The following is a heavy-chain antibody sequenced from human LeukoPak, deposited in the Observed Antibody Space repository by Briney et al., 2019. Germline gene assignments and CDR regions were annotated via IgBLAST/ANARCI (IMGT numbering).Heavy chain of an antibody. CDR1: GYTFTSYG. CDR2: ISAYNGNT. V-gene: IGHV1-18*01. J-gene: IGHJ4*02. CDR3: ARDPTIRLGELSPRPFDY. D-gene: IGHD3-16*02. Sequence: GASVNVSCKASGYTFTSYGISWVRQAPGQGLEWMGWISAYNGNTNYAQKLQGRVTMTTDTSTRTAYMEMRSLRYDDTAVYYCARDPTIRLGELSPRPFDYWGQGTLVTVSS.